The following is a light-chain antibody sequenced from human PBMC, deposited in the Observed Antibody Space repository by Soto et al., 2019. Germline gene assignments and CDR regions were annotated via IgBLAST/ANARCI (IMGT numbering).Light chain of an antibody. Sequence: DIQMTQSPSTLSGSVGDSVTITCRASQTISSWLAWYQQKPGKAPKLLIYKASTLKSGVPSRFSGSGSGTEFTLTISSLQPDDSATYYCQHYNSYSEAFGQGTKVDIK. CDR1: QTISSW. CDR3: QHYNSYSEA. V-gene: IGKV1-5*03. CDR2: KAS. J-gene: IGKJ1*01.